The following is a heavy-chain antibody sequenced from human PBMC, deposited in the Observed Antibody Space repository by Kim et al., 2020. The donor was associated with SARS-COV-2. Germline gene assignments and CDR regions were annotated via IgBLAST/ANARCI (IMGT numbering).Heavy chain of an antibody. Sequence: GGSLRLSCAASGFTFGDYAMHWVRQAPGKGLEWVSGISWNSGSIGYADSVKGRFTISRDNAKNSLYLQMNSLRAEDTALYYCAKSRPPRITMVRGGWFDPWGEGTLVTASS. CDR1: GFTFGDYA. V-gene: IGHV3-9*01. CDR2: ISWNSGSI. J-gene: IGHJ5*02. CDR3: AKSRPPRITMVRGGWFDP. D-gene: IGHD3-10*01.